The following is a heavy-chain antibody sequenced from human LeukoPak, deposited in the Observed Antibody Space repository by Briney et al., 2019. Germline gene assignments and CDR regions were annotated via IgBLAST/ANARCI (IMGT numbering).Heavy chain of an antibody. D-gene: IGHD5-24*01. V-gene: IGHV1-69*06. CDR2: INPIVGTA. Sequence: SVKLSCAASGFTFTNYGIRWVRQAPGQGLEWMGGINPIVGTANYAQTFKGRFTITGDKSTTTPYLELNSLRAEDTAVYYCASLDGYKRDFDYWGQGTLVTVSS. CDR3: ASLDGYKRDFDY. CDR1: GFTFTNYG. J-gene: IGHJ4*02.